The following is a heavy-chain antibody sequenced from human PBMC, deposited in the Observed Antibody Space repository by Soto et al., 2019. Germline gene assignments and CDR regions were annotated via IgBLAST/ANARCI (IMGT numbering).Heavy chain of an antibody. CDR1: GFTFSSYS. D-gene: IGHD6-13*01. V-gene: IGHV3-21*01. J-gene: IGHJ5*02. CDR2: ISSSSSYI. CDR3: ARGSLQSSSWYPIGNWFDP. Sequence: EVQLVESGGGLVKPGGSLRLSCAASGFTFSSYSMNWVRQAPGKGLEWVSSISSSSSYIYYADSVKGRFTISRDNAKNSLYLQMNSLRAEDTAVYYCARGSLQSSSWYPIGNWFDPWGQGTLVTVSS.